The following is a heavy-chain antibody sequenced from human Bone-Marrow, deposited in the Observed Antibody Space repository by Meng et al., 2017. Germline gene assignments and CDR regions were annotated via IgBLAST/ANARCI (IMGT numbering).Heavy chain of an antibody. CDR3: ATCNYGDSNYGMDV. CDR2: FDPEDGET. D-gene: IGHD4-17*01. J-gene: IGHJ6*02. V-gene: IGHV1-24*01. CDR1: GYTLTELS. Sequence: ASVKVSCKVSGYTLTELSMHWVRQAPGKGLEWMGGFDPEDGETIYAQKFQGRVTMTEDTSIDTAYMELSSLRSEDTAVYYCATCNYGDSNYGMDVWGQGTTVTVSS.